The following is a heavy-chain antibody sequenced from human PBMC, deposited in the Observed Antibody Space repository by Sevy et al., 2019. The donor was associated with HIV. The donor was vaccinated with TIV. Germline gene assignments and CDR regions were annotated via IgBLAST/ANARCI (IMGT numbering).Heavy chain of an antibody. Sequence: ASVKVSCKASGGTFSSYAISWVRQAPGQGLEWMGGIIPIFGTANYAQKFQGRVTITADESTSTAYMELSSLRSEDTAVYYCARDRNTMVRGVIISRGYFDYWGQGTLVTVSS. CDR2: IIPIFGTA. CDR3: ARDRNTMVRGVIISRGYFDY. D-gene: IGHD3-10*01. V-gene: IGHV1-69*13. CDR1: GGTFSSYA. J-gene: IGHJ4*02.